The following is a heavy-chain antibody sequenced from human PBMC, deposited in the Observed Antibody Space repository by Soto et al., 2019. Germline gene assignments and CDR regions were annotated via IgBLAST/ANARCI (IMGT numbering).Heavy chain of an antibody. CDR2: IYYSGST. Sequence: SETLSLTCTFSVGSIISGDYYWSWIRQPPGKGLEWIGYIYYSGSTYYNPSLKSRVTISVDTSKNQFSLKLSSVTAADTAVYYCARDLGCSSTSCYRWFDPWGQGTLVTVS. V-gene: IGHV4-30-4*01. J-gene: IGHJ5*02. D-gene: IGHD2-2*01. CDR1: VGSIISGDYY. CDR3: ARDLGCSSTSCYRWFDP.